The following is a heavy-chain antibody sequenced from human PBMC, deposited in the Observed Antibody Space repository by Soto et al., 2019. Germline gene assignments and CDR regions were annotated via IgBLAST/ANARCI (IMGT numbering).Heavy chain of an antibody. CDR2: RNSDGSSK. V-gene: IGHV3-74*01. CDR3: ARGLKNYYAMDV. CDR1: GFTFNSYW. D-gene: IGHD3-16*01. Sequence: EVQLVESGGGLVQPGGSLRLSCAASGFTFNSYWMHWVRQAPGKGLVWVSRRNSDGSSKYYGDSMKGRFTISRDNAENTVYLQMNSLRDEDTAVYFCARGLKNYYAMDVWGQGTTVTVSS. J-gene: IGHJ6*02.